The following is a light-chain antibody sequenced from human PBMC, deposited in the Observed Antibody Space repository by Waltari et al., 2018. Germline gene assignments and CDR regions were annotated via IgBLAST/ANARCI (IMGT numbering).Light chain of an antibody. CDR1: SSTIGSNT. CDR3: AAWDDSLTGVV. V-gene: IGLV1-44*01. Sequence: QSVLTQPPSASGTPGQRVTISCSGSSSTIGSNTVNWYQHLPGTAPKLLIYSDNQRPSGVPDRFSGCKSGTSASLAISGLQSEDEADYYCAAWDDSLTGVVFAGGTKLTVL. J-gene: IGLJ2*01. CDR2: SDN.